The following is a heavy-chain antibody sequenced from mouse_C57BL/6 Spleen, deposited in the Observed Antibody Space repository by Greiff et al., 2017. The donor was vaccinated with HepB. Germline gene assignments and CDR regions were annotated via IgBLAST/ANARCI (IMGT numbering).Heavy chain of an antibody. V-gene: IGHV10-1*01. J-gene: IGHJ3*01. CDR2: IRSKSNNYAT. CDR1: GFSFNTYA. CDR3: VRRSFAY. Sequence: EVQLQQSGGGLVQPKGSLKLSCAASGFSFNTYAMNWVRQAPGKGLEWVARIRSKSNNYATYYADSVKDRFTISRDDSESMLYLQMNNLKTEDTAMYYCVRRSFAYWGQGTLVTVSA.